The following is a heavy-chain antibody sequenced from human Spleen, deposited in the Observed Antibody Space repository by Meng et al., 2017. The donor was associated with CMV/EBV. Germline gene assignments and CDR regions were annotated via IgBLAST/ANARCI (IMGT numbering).Heavy chain of an antibody. CDR3: ARDQRAGYCSSTSCYNYYYGMDV. V-gene: IGHV4-59*01. Sequence: SETLSLTCTVSGGSITSYYWSWIRQPPGKGLEWIGHIHYSGNTNYNPSLKSRVTISVDTSKNQFSLRLNSVTAADTAVYYCARDQRAGYCSSTSCYNYYYGMDVWGQGTTVTVSS. CDR1: GGSITSYY. D-gene: IGHD2-2*02. CDR2: IHYSGNT. J-gene: IGHJ6*02.